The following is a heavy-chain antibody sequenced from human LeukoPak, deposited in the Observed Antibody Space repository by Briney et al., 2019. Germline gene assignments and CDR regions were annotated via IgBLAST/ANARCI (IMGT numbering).Heavy chain of an antibody. J-gene: IGHJ6*03. Sequence: SETLSLTCAVYGGSFSGYYWSWIRQPPGKGLEWIGEINHSGSTNYNPSLKSRVTISIDTSKNQFSLKLSSVTAADTAVYYCARGGVGATGESYYYYYMDVWGKGTTVTVS. D-gene: IGHD1-26*01. V-gene: IGHV4-34*01. CDR3: ARGGVGATGESYYYYYMDV. CDR1: GGSFSGYY. CDR2: INHSGST.